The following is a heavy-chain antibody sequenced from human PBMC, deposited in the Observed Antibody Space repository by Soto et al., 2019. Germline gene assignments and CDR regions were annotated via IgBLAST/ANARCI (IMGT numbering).Heavy chain of an antibody. CDR2: IYYSGST. J-gene: IGHJ4*02. D-gene: IGHD2-15*01. CDR3: ARRYGGNFDY. V-gene: IGHV4-31*03. CDR1: GGYIRSGGYY. Sequence: QVQLQESGPGLVKPKQKLSLTCTVSGGYIRSGGYYWSWIRQHPGKGLEWIGYIYYSGSTYYNPSLKSRVTISVDTSKNQFSLKLSSVTAADTAVYYCARRYGGNFDYWGQGTMVTVYS.